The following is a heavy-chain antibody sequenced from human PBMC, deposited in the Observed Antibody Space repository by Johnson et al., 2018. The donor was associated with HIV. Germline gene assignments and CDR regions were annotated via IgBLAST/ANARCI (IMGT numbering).Heavy chain of an antibody. V-gene: IGHV3-7*01. Sequence: VQLVESGGGLVQPGGSLRLSCAASGFTFSSYWMSWVRQAPGKGLEWVAIIKQDGSEKYYVDSVKGRFTISRDNAKNSLYLQMNSLRAEDTAVYYCAKIGDTAMVTGAFDIWGQGTMVTVSS. CDR1: GFTFSSYW. CDR3: AKIGDTAMVTGAFDI. CDR2: IKQDGSEK. D-gene: IGHD5-18*01. J-gene: IGHJ3*02.